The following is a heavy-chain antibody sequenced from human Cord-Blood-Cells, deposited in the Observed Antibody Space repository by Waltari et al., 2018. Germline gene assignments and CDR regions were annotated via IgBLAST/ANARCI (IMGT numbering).Heavy chain of an antibody. D-gene: IGHD1-26*01. Sequence: QVQLQQWGAGLLKPSEPMSLTCAVYGGYLRGSYWSWIRQLPGNGLEWIGEIMHSGSNNYNPSLKSRVTISVDTSNNQFSLKLSSVTAADTAVYYCARGNDLGGSYSFIDYCGQGTLVTVSS. J-gene: IGHJ4*02. V-gene: IGHV4-34*01. CDR1: GGYLRGSY. CDR2: IMHSGSN. CDR3: ARGNDLGGSYSFIDY.